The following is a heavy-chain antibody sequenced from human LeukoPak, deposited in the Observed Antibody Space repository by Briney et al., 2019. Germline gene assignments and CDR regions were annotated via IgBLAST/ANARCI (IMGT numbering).Heavy chain of an antibody. CDR3: ARVGCSGGSCYSDWFDP. J-gene: IGHJ5*02. CDR2: IIPIFGTA. CDR1: GGTFSSYA. V-gene: IGHV1-69*13. D-gene: IGHD2-15*01. Sequence: SVKVSCKASGGTFSSYAISWVRQAPGQGLEWMGGIIPIFGTANYAQKFQVRVTITADESTSTAYMELSSLRSEDTAVYYCARVGCSGGSCYSDWFDPWGQGTLVTVSS.